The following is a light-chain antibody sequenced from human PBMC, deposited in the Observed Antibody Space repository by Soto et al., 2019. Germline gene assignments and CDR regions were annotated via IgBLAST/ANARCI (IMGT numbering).Light chain of an antibody. J-gene: IGKJ4*01. V-gene: IGKV1-27*01. Sequence: DIQLTQSPSSLSASVGDRVTITCRASQAISSYLAWYQQKPGKVPELLIYATSTLQSGAPSRFSGSGFGTDSTLTISSLQPEDVATYYCHKYNHAPTFGGGNKVEIK. CDR3: HKYNHAPT. CDR2: ATS. CDR1: QAISSY.